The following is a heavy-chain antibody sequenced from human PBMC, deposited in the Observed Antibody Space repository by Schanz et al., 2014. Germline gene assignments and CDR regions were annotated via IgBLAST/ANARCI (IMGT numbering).Heavy chain of an antibody. J-gene: IGHJ4*02. CDR3: ARGTPFLCDY. CDR1: GFTFSSYS. Sequence: QVQLVESGGGVVQPGGSLRLSCAASGFTFSSYSMHWVRQAPGKGLDWVAFIRFDGSSEYYADSVRGRFTISRDNAQNSLYLQMSSLRAEDTAVYYCARGTPFLCDYWGQGTLVTVSS. D-gene: IGHD3-16*01. V-gene: IGHV3-30*02. CDR2: IRFDGSSE.